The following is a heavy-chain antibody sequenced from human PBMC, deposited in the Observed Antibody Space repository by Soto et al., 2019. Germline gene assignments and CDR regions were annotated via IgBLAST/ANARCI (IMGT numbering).Heavy chain of an antibody. CDR3: ARVSTRRGASFDI. D-gene: IGHD3-10*01. CDR2: ISSSGST. V-gene: IGHV4-59*01. Sequence: SETLFLTCSVSDDSFRNFFWTWVRQPPGKELEGIGYISSSGSTSSNPSLKSRVTISKDTSKNQFSLNLNSVTAADTALYYCARVSTRRGASFDIWGQGTMVSVSS. CDR1: DDSFRNFF. J-gene: IGHJ3*02.